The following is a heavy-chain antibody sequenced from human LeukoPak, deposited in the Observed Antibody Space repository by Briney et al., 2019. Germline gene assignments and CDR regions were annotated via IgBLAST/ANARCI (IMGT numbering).Heavy chain of an antibody. J-gene: IGHJ6*02. D-gene: IGHD3-10*01. CDR1: GFTFSVYG. V-gene: IGHV3-30*18. CDR3: AKDQSNEYYYAGRNYREYQYYGVDV. Sequence: GGSLRLSCAASGFTFSVYGMHWVRQAPGKGLEWVAVISEDGSNKYYADSVKGRFTISRDNSKNTVYVQMNSLRGEDTAVYYCAKDQSNEYYYAGRNYREYQYYGVDVWGQGTTVTVSS. CDR2: ISEDGSNK.